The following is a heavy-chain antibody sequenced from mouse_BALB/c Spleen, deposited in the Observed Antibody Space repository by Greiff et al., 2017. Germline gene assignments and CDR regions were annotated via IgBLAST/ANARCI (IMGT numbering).Heavy chain of an antibody. D-gene: IGHD2-4*01. CDR3: ARSGGIYYDYHFAY. V-gene: IGHV1-7*01. Sequence: QVQLQQSGAELAKPGASVKMSCKASGYTFTSYWMHWVKQRPGQGLEWIGYINPSTGYTEYNQKFKDKATLTADKSSSTAYMQLSSLTSEDSAVYYCARSGGIYYDYHFAYWGQGTLVTVSA. CDR1: GYTFTSYW. CDR2: INPSTGYT. J-gene: IGHJ3*01.